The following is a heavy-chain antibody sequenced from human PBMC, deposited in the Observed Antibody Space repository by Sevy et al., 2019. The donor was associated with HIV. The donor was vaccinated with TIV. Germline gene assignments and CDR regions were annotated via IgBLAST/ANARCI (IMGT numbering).Heavy chain of an antibody. J-gene: IGHJ6*02. CDR2: ISSSSSTI. CDR1: GFTFSSYS. V-gene: IGHV3-48*02. D-gene: IGHD1-26*01. CDR3: SRNPQGASYYYGMDV. Sequence: LSLTCAASGFTFSSYSMNWVRQAPGKGLEWVSYISSSSSTIYYADSVKGRFTISRDNAKNSLYLQVNSLRDEDTAVYYCSRNPQGASYYYGMDVWGQGTTVTVSS.